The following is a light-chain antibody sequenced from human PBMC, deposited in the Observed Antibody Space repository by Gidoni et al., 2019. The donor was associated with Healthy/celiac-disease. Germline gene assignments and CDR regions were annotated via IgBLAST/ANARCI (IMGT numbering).Light chain of an antibody. CDR2: EDN. V-gene: IGLV6-57*02. CDR3: QSYDSSNQGV. CDR1: SGSIASNS. J-gene: IGLJ3*02. Sequence: NFMLTQPHPVSESPGKTVTISCPGSSGSIASNSVQCSQKRPGSAPTTVIYEDNQRPPGVPDRFSGASDSSSNAASLTISGLKTEDEADYYCQSYDSSNQGVFGGGTKLTVL.